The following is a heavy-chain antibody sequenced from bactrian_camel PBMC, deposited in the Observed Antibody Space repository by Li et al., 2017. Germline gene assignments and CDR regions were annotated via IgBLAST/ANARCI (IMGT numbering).Heavy chain of an antibody. V-gene: IGHV3S1*01. CDR3: AADGGLSDCSSSFQDYEYNF. Sequence: HVQLVESGGGAVQAGGSLRLSCTASGYRYSSSCMGWFRQAPGKVRERVAAIDSFKPMIKDYADSVKGRFTISQDSTKDTLFLQMNTLKPEDTGMYYCAADGGLSDCSSSFQDYEYNFWGRGTQVTVS. D-gene: IGHD1*01. CDR1: GYRYSSSC. J-gene: IGHJ4*01. CDR2: IDSFKPMIK.